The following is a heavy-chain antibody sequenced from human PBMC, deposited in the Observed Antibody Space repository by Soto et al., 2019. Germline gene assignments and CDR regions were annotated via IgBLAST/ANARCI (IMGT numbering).Heavy chain of an antibody. J-gene: IGHJ5*01. CDR3: ARAGVTLATLPENSFDS. D-gene: IGHD2-15*01. Sequence: QVLLVQSGAEVKKPGASVKVSCKASKYTFTNYDVGWVRQATGQGLEWMGWVSPSYGKTYYAQKLQGRVTMTAYTSTGTLYVELRSLTSDDTSVYFCARAGVTLATLPENSFDSWGQGTLVTVSS. CDR1: KYTFTNYD. CDR2: VSPSYGKT. V-gene: IGHV1-18*04.